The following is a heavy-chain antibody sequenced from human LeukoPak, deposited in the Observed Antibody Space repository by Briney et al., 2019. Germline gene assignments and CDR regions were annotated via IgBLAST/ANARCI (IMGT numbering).Heavy chain of an antibody. V-gene: IGHV1-18*01. J-gene: IGHJ4*02. CDR2: ISAYNGNT. D-gene: IGHD6-13*01. Sequence: ASVKVSCKASGYTFTCYGISWVRQAPGQGLEWMGWISAYNGNTNYAQKLQGRVTMTTDTSTSTAYMELRSLRSDDTAVYYCASDRAPEGPYSSSCDFSIYYWGQGTLVTVSS. CDR1: GYTFTCYG. CDR3: ASDRAPEGPYSSSCDFSIYY.